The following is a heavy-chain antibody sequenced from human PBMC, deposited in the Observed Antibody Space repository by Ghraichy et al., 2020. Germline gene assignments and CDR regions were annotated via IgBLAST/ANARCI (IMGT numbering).Heavy chain of an antibody. J-gene: IGHJ4*02. Sequence: GGSLRLSCAASGFTFSNYAMNWVRQAPGKGLEWLSAIGGSGGRTNFADSVRGRFTISRDNSKNTVYLQINSLRVEDTAVYYCAKDGRGSGTHCDYWGQGTLVTVSS. D-gene: IGHD3-10*01. CDR1: GFTFSNYA. CDR3: AKDGRGSGTHCDY. V-gene: IGHV3-23*01. CDR2: IGGSGGRT.